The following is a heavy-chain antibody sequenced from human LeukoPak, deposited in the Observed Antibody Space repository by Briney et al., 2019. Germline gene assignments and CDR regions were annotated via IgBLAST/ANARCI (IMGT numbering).Heavy chain of an antibody. D-gene: IGHD3-16*01. CDR3: ARGLRGGVMLY. V-gene: IGHV4-39*07. J-gene: IGHJ4*02. Sequence: SETLSLTCTVSGGSISSSSYYWGWIRQPPGKGLEWIGSIYYSGSTYYNPSLKSRVTISVDTSKNQFSLKLSSVTAADTAVYYCARGLRGGVMLYWGQGTLVTVSS. CDR2: IYYSGST. CDR1: GGSISSSSYY.